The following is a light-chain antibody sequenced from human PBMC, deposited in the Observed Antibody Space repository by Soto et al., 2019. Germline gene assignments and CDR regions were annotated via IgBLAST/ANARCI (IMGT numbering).Light chain of an antibody. CDR3: QQYNNWPT. Sequence: DMVMTQSPGTLYESPGEGATLSCRASQSVRSNLAWYQHKPGRAPRLLIYGASTRATGIPARFSGSGSESEFTLAISSLQSEDFAVYYCQQYNNWPTFGQGTKVDNK. J-gene: IGKJ1*01. V-gene: IGKV3-15*01. CDR2: GAS. CDR1: QSVRSN.